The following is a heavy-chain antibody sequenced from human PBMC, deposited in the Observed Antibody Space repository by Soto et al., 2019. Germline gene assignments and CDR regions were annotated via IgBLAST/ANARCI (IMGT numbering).Heavy chain of an antibody. J-gene: IGHJ6*02. Sequence: ASVKVSCKASGYTFTGYYMHWVRQAPGQGLEWMGWINPNSGGTNYAQKFQGWVTMTRDTSISTAYMELSRLRSDDTAVYYCARRGPADIVATITVGYYYGMDVWGQGTTVTVSS. CDR1: GYTFTGYY. D-gene: IGHD5-12*01. CDR2: INPNSGGT. CDR3: ARRGPADIVATITVGYYYGMDV. V-gene: IGHV1-2*04.